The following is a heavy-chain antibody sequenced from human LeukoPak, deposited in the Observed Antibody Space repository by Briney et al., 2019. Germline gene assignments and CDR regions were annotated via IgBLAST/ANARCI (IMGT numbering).Heavy chain of an antibody. CDR1: GFTFSSYA. D-gene: IGHD2-15*01. V-gene: IGHV3-30*01. Sequence: PGGSLRLSCAASGFTFSSYAMHGVRQAPGKGREGVAVISYDGSNKYYADSVKGRFTISRDNSKNTLYMQMTSLRAEDTAVYYCARDKDGYLDYWGQGTLVTVSS. J-gene: IGHJ4*02. CDR2: ISYDGSNK. CDR3: ARDKDGYLDY.